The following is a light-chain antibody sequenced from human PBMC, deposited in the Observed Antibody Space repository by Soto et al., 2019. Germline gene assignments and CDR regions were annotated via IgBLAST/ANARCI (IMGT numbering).Light chain of an antibody. CDR1: QSISSW. CDR3: QQYNSYSPRT. CDR2: DAS. Sequence: IQMTQSPSTLSASVGNRLPLPYRASQSISSWLAWYQQKPGKAPKLLIYDASSLESGVPSRFSGSGSGTEFTLTISSLQPDDFATYYCQQYNSYSPRTFGQGTKVDIK. J-gene: IGKJ1*01. V-gene: IGKV1-5*01.